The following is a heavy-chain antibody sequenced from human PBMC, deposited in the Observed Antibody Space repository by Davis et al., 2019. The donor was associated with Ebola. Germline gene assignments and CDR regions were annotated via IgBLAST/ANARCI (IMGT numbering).Heavy chain of an antibody. J-gene: IGHJ4*02. CDR3: ARDEFDY. V-gene: IGHV1-46*01. CDR2: INPSGGST. Sequence: ASVKVSCKASGYTFTNYYMHWVRQAPGQGLAWMGIINPSGGSTSYAQKFQGRVTITRDTSASTAYMELSSLRSEDTAVYFCARDEFDYWGQGTLVTVSS. CDR1: GYTFTNYY.